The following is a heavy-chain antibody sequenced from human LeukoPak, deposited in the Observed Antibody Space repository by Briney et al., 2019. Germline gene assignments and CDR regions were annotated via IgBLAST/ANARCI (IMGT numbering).Heavy chain of an antibody. J-gene: IGHJ4*02. CDR3: AKDHTIGVVTVPDY. CDR1: GFTFSTYA. D-gene: IGHD2-21*02. V-gene: IGHV3-23*01. Sequence: GGSLRLSCAASGFTFSTYAMSWVRQIPGKGLEWVSAISGSDDGTYYVDSVKGRFTISRDNSKNTLYLQMNSLRAEDTAVYYCAKDHTIGVVTVPDYWGQGTLVTVSS. CDR2: ISGSDDGT.